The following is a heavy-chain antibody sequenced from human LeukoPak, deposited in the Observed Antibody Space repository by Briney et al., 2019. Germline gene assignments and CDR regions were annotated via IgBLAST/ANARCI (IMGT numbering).Heavy chain of an antibody. Sequence: PGGSLRLSCAASGFTFSSYGMPWVRQAPGKGLEWVAVISYDGSNKYYADSVKGRFTISRDNSKNTLYLQMNSLRAEDTALYYCAKDRAVAGATLFDYWGQGTLVTVSS. CDR3: AKDRAVAGATLFDY. D-gene: IGHD6-19*01. CDR1: GFTFSSYG. CDR2: ISYDGSNK. J-gene: IGHJ4*02. V-gene: IGHV3-30*18.